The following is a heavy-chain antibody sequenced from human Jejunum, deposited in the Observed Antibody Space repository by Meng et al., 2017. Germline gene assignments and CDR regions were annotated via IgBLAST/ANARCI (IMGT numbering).Heavy chain of an antibody. CDR1: GASISSTDYR. CDR3: ARRSGGSSNFDY. CDR2: TYYSGST. Sequence: SETLSLTCTVSGASISSTDYRWAWIRQPPGKGLEWIGNTYYSGSTYYNPSLKSRVTISVDTSKNQFSLILSSVTAADTAVYYCARRSGGSSNFDYWGRGTRVTVSS. D-gene: IGHD2-15*01. V-gene: IGHV4-39*07. J-gene: IGHJ4*02.